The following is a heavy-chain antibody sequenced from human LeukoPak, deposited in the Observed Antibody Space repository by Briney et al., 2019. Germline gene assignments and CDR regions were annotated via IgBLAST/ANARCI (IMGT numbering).Heavy chain of an antibody. CDR3: AGEFSLLRYFDWLSRRGSFFDY. CDR1: GFTFSSYW. D-gene: IGHD3-9*01. CDR2: INSDGSST. Sequence: GGSLRLSCAASGFTFSSYWMHWVRQAPGKGLVWVSRINSDGSSTSYADSVKGRFTISRDNAKNTLYLQMNSLRAEDTAVYYCAGEFSLLRYFDWLSRRGSFFDYWGQGTLVTVSS. V-gene: IGHV3-74*01. J-gene: IGHJ4*02.